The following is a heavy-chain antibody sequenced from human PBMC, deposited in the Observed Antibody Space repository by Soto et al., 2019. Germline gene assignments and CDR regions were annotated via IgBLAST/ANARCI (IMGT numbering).Heavy chain of an antibody. Sequence: QVQLVQSGAEVKKPGSSVKVSCKASGGTFISYAISWVRQAPGQGLEWMGGIIPIFGTANYAQKFQGRVTITADESTSTAYMELSSLRSEDTAVYYCARGIVVVVASPDLYYYGMDVWGQGTPVTVSS. V-gene: IGHV1-69*01. CDR2: IIPIFGTA. CDR1: GGTFISYA. CDR3: ARGIVVVVASPDLYYYGMDV. D-gene: IGHD2-15*01. J-gene: IGHJ6*02.